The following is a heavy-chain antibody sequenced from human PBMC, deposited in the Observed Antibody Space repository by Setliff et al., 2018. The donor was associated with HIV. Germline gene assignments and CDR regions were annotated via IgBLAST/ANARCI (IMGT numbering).Heavy chain of an antibody. J-gene: IGHJ3*01. Sequence: SQTLSLTCTVSGDSITTNYWSWIRQSPGKGLEWIGSIYYGGSTNYNPSLKSRVTISLDTSRNQVFLNLTSVTAADTAVYYCARSIKAALRAGAFDVWGQGTMVTVSS. V-gene: IGHV4-59*01. CDR3: ARSIKAALRAGAFDV. D-gene: IGHD2-15*01. CDR1: GDSITTNY. CDR2: IYYGGST.